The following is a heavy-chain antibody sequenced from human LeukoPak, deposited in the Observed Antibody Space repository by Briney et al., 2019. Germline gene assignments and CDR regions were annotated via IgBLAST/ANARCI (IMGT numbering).Heavy chain of an antibody. CDR1: GGSISSSSYY. CDR3: ARSYYDFWSGYYTFDY. CDR2: IYYSGST. Sequence: SETLSLTCTVSGGSISSSSYYWGWIRQPPGKGLEWIGSIYYSGSTYYNPSLKSRVTISVDTSKNQFSLKLSSVTAADTAVYYCARSYYDFWSGYYTFDYWGQGTLVTVSS. J-gene: IGHJ4*02. D-gene: IGHD3-3*01. V-gene: IGHV4-39*01.